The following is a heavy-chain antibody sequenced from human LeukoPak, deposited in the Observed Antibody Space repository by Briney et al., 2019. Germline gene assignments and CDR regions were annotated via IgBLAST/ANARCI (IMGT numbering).Heavy chain of an antibody. CDR2: VASSGTS. CDR3: ARVVRGVATSNWFDP. D-gene: IGHD2-21*02. V-gene: IGHV4-59*01. Sequence: NPSETLSLTCTVSGDSPNTYYWTWIRQTPGKELEWIGFVASSGTSNYNPSLKSRVSISIDTSKNQFSLALTSVTPADTAVYYCARVVRGVATSNWFDPWGQGTLVSVSS. CDR1: GDSPNTYY. J-gene: IGHJ5*02.